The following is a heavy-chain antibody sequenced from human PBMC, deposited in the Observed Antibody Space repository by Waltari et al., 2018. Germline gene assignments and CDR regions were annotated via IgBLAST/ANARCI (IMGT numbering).Heavy chain of an antibody. D-gene: IGHD6-19*01. Sequence: EVQLVESGGGLVQPGRSGRRSCAAAGFTFDYYAMHWVRQAPGQGLVSFSGISWYICSIGYSDSVKGRFTISRANAKNSLYLHMNSLRAEDTALYYCATVRGLAVAPSVFDFWGQGTLVTVSS. CDR2: ISWYICSI. CDR3: ATVRGLAVAPSVFDF. V-gene: IGHV3-9*01. CDR1: GFTFDYYA. J-gene: IGHJ4*02.